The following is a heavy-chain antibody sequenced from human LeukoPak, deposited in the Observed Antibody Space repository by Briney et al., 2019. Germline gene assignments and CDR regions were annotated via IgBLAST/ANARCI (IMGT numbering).Heavy chain of an antibody. CDR2: INPSGGST. D-gene: IGHD5-18*01. Sequence: ASVKVSCKASGYTFTSYYMHWVRQAPGQGLEWMGIINPSGGSTSYAQKFQGRVTMTRDTSISTAYMELSRLRSDDTAVYYCARDFRAPMGYGASDYWGQGTLVTVSS. CDR1: GYTFTSYY. CDR3: ARDFRAPMGYGASDY. J-gene: IGHJ4*02. V-gene: IGHV1-46*01.